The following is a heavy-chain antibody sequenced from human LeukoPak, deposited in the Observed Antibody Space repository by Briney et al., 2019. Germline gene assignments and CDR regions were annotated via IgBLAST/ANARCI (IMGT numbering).Heavy chain of an antibody. CDR2: IYTSGST. CDR3: AREGNYYVSSGPPYFQH. V-gene: IGHV4-61*02. Sequence: SETLSLTCTVSGGSISSGSYYWSWIRQPAGKGLEWIGRIYTSGSTNYNPSLKSRVTISVDTSKNQFSLKLSSVTAADTAVYYCAREGNYYVSSGPPYFQHWGQGTLVTVSS. D-gene: IGHD3-22*01. CDR1: GGSISSGSYY. J-gene: IGHJ1*01.